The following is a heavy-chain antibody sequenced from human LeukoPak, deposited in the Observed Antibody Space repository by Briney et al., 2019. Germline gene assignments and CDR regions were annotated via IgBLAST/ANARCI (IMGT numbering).Heavy chain of an antibody. D-gene: IGHD6-19*01. CDR2: ISHDESNK. CDR3: AGQWLPGKVSHYFDY. Sequence: GGSLRLSCAASGFTFSSYAMHWVRQAPGKGLEWVAAISHDESNKNYADSVKGRFTISRDSSKNTLYLQMNSLRAEDTAVYYCAGQWLPGKVSHYFDYWGQGTQVTVSS. V-gene: IGHV3-30*04. CDR1: GFTFSSYA. J-gene: IGHJ4*02.